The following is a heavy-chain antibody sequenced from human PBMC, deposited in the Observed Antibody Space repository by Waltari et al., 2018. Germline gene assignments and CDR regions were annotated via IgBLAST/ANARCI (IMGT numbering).Heavy chain of an antibody. CDR3: ARDSWGDDAFDF. CDR2: ISSDGSKK. D-gene: IGHD7-27*01. V-gene: IGHV3-30*03. J-gene: IGHJ3*01. CDR1: GFTFSSYG. Sequence: VQLVESGGGLVQPGGSLRLSCAASGFTFSSYGMHWVRQAPGQGLEWVAVISSDGSKKYYADSVKERFTICRENSKNMVYLQMNNLKLEETAVYYCARDSWGDDAFDFWGQGLRVTVSS.